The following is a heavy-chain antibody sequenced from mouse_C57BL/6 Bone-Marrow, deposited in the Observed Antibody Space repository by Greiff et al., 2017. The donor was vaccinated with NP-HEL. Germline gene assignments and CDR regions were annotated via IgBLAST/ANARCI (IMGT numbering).Heavy chain of an antibody. J-gene: IGHJ2*01. V-gene: IGHV5-9-1*02. D-gene: IGHD1-1*01. Sequence: EVQGVESGEGLVKPGGSLKLSCAASGFTFSSYAMSWVRQTPEKRLEWVAYISRGGDYIYYADTVKGRFTISRDNARNTLYLQMSSLKSEDTAMYYCTRGYGTRYFDYWGQGTTLTVSS. CDR3: TRGYGTRYFDY. CDR1: GFTFSSYA. CDR2: ISRGGDYI.